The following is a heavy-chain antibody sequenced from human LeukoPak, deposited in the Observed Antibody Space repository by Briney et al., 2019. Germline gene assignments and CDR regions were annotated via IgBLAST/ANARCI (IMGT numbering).Heavy chain of an antibody. CDR2: IKQDGSEK. V-gene: IGHV3-7*01. Sequence: GGSLRLSCAASGFTFSSYWMSWVRQAPGKGLEWVANIKQDGSEKYYVDSVKGRFTISRDNAKNSLYLQMNSLRAEDTAVYYCAKGITMVRGTVDDWGQGTLVTVSS. D-gene: IGHD3-10*01. CDR1: GFTFSSYW. CDR3: AKGITMVRGTVDD. J-gene: IGHJ4*02.